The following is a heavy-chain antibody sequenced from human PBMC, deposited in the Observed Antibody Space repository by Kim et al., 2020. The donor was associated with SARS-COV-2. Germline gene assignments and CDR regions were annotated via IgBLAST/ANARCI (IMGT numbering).Heavy chain of an antibody. Sequence: GGSLRLSCKGSGYRFTNYWIAWVRQMPGKGLEWMGIIYPGDSDTRYSPSFQGQVTISADKSISSAYLQWSSLKASDTAMYYCARHVDYGDLDYWGQGTLVTVSS. V-gene: IGHV5-51*01. D-gene: IGHD4-17*01. CDR3: ARHVDYGDLDY. CDR2: IYPGDSDT. CDR1: GYRFTNYW. J-gene: IGHJ4*02.